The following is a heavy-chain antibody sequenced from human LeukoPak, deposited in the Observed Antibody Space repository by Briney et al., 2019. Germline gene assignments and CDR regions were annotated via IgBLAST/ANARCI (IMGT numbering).Heavy chain of an antibody. CDR2: IYYSGST. J-gene: IGHJ5*02. CDR3: ARYYLQWLARSTNWFDP. V-gene: IGHV4-61*05. CDR1: GGSISSSSYY. D-gene: IGHD6-19*01. Sequence: PSETLSLTCTVSGGSISSSSYYWGWIRQPPGKGLEWIAYIYYSGSTHYNPSLKSRVTISVDTSKNQFSLKLSSVTAADTAVYYCARYYLQWLARSTNWFDPWGQGTLVTVSS.